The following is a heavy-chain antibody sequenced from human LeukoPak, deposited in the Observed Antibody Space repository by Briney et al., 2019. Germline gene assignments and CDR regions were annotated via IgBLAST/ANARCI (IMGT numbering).Heavy chain of an antibody. V-gene: IGHV3-48*01. D-gene: IGHD6-13*01. Sequence: GGSLRLSCAASGFTFSIFAMSWVRQAPGKGLEWVSGISSSSSTIYYADSVKGRSTISRDNAKNSLYLQMNSLRAEDTAVYYCARGIPSIAAAGVSPGIFDYWGQGTLVTVSS. J-gene: IGHJ4*02. CDR3: ARGIPSIAAAGVSPGIFDY. CDR1: GFTFSIFA. CDR2: ISSSSSTI.